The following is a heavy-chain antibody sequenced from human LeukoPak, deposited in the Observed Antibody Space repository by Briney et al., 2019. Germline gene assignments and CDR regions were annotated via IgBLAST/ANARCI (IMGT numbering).Heavy chain of an antibody. Sequence: SETLTLTCAVYGESFSDYYWSWIRQPPGRGLEWIGEVNHGGTTNYNPSLKSRVIISADTSKNQFSLKLNSVTAADTAVYYCARVVYGDSSKDFDYWGQGTLVTVSS. D-gene: IGHD4-17*01. CDR2: VNHGGTT. J-gene: IGHJ4*02. CDR1: GESFSDYY. CDR3: ARVVYGDSSKDFDY. V-gene: IGHV4-34*01.